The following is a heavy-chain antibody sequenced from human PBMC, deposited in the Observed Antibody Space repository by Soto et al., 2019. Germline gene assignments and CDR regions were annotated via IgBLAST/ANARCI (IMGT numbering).Heavy chain of an antibody. V-gene: IGHV1-46*01. Sequence: XSVKVSCKASGYPFTSYYMHWVRQAPGQGLEWMGIINPSGGSTSYAQKFQGRVTMTRDTSTSTVYMELSSLRSEDTAVYYCARDIVVVTATPERAFDIWGQGTMVTVS. CDR1: GYPFTSYY. J-gene: IGHJ3*02. D-gene: IGHD2-21*02. CDR3: ARDIVVVTATPERAFDI. CDR2: INPSGGST.